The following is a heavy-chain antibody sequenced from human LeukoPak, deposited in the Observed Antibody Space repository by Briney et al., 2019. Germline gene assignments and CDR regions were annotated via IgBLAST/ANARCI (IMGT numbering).Heavy chain of an antibody. CDR2: ISGSGSST. CDR1: GFTFSNYA. Sequence: GGSLRLSCAASGFTFSNYAMSWVRQAPGKGLEWVSTISGSGSSTFYADSVKGRFTISRDNSKNTLYLQMNSLRAEDTAVYYCARESITHDAFDIWGQGTMVTVSS. CDR3: ARESITHDAFDI. V-gene: IGHV3-23*01. J-gene: IGHJ3*02. D-gene: IGHD3-10*01.